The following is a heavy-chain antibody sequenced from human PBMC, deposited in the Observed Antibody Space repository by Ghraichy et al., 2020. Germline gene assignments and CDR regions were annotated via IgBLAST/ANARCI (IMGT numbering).Heavy chain of an antibody. V-gene: IGHV3-20*03. CDR3: ARVKTVNFYYYLDV. CDR2: INKNGGNT. CDR1: TFDEYG. D-gene: IGHD4-17*01. Sequence: TFDEYGMSWVRQAPGKGLEWISGINKNGGNTGYADSVKGRFTISRDNAKTTLYLQMNSLRAEDTALYSCARVKTVNFYYYLDVWGRGTTVTVSS. J-gene: IGHJ6*03.